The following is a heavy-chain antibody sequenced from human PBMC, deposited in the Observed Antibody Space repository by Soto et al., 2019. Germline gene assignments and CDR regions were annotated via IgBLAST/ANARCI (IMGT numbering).Heavy chain of an antibody. D-gene: IGHD2-15*01. J-gene: IGHJ4*02. V-gene: IGHV4-4*02. Sequence: PSETLSLTCAVSSGPISSGKWWSWLRQPPGKGLEWVGEIYHSGSTNYNPSLKSRVSISVDKSKNQFSLTLSSVTAADTAVYYCARGPSQDVQVVVAATPGSVDYWGQGTLVTVSS. CDR1: SGPISSGKW. CDR2: IYHSGST. CDR3: ARGPSQDVQVVVAATPGSVDY.